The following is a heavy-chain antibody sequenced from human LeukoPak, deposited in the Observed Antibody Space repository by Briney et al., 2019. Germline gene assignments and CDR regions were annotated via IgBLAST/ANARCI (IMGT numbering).Heavy chain of an antibody. CDR1: GFTCSSYA. D-gene: IGHD2-2*01. Sequence: GGALILSCAASGFTCSSYAMHWVRQAPREGVEWVAVISYDGSNKYYADSVKSRFTISRDNSKNTLYLQMNSLRAEDTAVYYCARDVPGNRLLDYWGQGTLVTVSS. CDR3: ARDVPGNRLLDY. V-gene: IGHV3-30-3*01. CDR2: ISYDGSNK. J-gene: IGHJ4*02.